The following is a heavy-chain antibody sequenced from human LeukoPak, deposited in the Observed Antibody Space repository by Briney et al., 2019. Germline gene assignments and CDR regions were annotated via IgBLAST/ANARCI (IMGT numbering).Heavy chain of an antibody. CDR1: GGTFSSYA. D-gene: IGHD4-23*01. V-gene: IGHV1-69*04. CDR3: ARGTVGPDAFDI. CDR2: IIPILGIA. Sequence: GASVKVSCKASGGTFSSYAISWVRQAPGQGLEWMGRIIPILGIANYAQKFQGRVTITADKSTSTAYMELSSLRSEDTAVYYCARGTVGPDAFDIWGQGTMVTVSS. J-gene: IGHJ3*02.